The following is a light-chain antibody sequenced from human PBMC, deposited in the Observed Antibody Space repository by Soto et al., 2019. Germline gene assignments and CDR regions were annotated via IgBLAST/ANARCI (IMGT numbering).Light chain of an antibody. Sequence: DIQMTQSPSSLSASVGDRVTITCQASQDISNYLNWYQQKPGKAPKLLIYDASNLETGVPSRFSGSGSVTDFTFTISSLQPEDIATYYCQQYANLPPWTFGQGTKVEIK. CDR2: DAS. CDR3: QQYANLPPWT. J-gene: IGKJ1*01. V-gene: IGKV1-33*01. CDR1: QDISNY.